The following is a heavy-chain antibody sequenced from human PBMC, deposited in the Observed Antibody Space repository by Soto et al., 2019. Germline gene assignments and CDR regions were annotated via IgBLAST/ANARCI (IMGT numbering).Heavy chain of an antibody. V-gene: IGHV1-8*01. CDR1: GYTFTSYD. D-gene: IGHD3-22*01. J-gene: IGHJ4*01. CDR2: MNPNSGNT. CDR3: ARYPPGYYDISGYYSDY. Sequence: ASVKVSCKASGYTFTSYDINWVRQATGQGLEWMGWMNPNSGNTGYAQKFQGRVTMTRNTSISTAYMELSSLRSEDTAVYYCARYPPGYYDISGYYSDYWGQGTLVTVSS.